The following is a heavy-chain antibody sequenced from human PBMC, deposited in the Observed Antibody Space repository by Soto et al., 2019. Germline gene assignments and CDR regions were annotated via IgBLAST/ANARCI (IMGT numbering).Heavy chain of an antibody. V-gene: IGHV1-3*01. CDR2: INAGNGNT. CDR1: GYTFTSYA. J-gene: IGHJ4*02. D-gene: IGHD2-15*01. Sequence: QVQLVQSGAEVKEPGASVKVSCKASGYTFTSYAMYWVRQAPGQRLEWMGWINAGNGNTKYSQKFQGRVTITRDTSASTGYRELSSLRSEDTAVYYCARDLCSAATCYRGTNDYWGQGTLVTVSS. CDR3: ARDLCSAATCYRGTNDY.